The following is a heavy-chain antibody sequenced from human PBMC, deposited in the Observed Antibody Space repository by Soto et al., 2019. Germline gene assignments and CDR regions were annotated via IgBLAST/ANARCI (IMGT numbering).Heavy chain of an antibody. Sequence: PSETLSLTCAVSGGSISSGGYSWSWIRQPPGKGLEWIGYIYHSGSTYYNPSLKGRVTISVDRSKNQFSLKLSSVTAADTAVHYCAKVPLYWGQGTLVTVSS. J-gene: IGHJ4*02. CDR2: IYHSGST. CDR3: AKVPLY. CDR1: GGSISSGGYS. V-gene: IGHV4-30-2*01.